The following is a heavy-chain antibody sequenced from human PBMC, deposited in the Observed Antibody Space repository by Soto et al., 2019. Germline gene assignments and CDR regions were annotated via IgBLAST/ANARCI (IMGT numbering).Heavy chain of an antibody. J-gene: IGHJ6*02. CDR1: GYTFTTYD. Sequence: ASVKVSCKASGYTFTTYDVSWVRQASGQGLEWMGWMNPSNGNTGYAQKFQGRVTMTRNTSISTVYMELSSLRSEDTAVYYCARGALPYGVTIFGVVRNYYGMDVWGQGTTVTVSS. CDR2: MNPSNGNT. D-gene: IGHD3-3*01. CDR3: ARGALPYGVTIFGVVRNYYGMDV. V-gene: IGHV1-8*02.